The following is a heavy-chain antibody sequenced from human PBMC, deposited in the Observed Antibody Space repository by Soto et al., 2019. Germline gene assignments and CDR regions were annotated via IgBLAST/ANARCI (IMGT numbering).Heavy chain of an antibody. Sequence: ASVKVSCKASGYTFTSYAMHWVRQAPGQRLEWMGWINAGNGNTKYSQKFQGRVTITRDTSASTAYMELSSLRSEDTAVYYCARTLYRIAAAGTFPHYWGQGTLVTVSS. CDR2: INAGNGNT. D-gene: IGHD6-13*01. J-gene: IGHJ4*02. CDR3: ARTLYRIAAAGTFPHY. CDR1: GYTFTSYA. V-gene: IGHV1-3*01.